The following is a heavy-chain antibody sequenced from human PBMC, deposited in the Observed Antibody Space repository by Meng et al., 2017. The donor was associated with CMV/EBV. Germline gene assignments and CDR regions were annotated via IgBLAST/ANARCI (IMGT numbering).Heavy chain of an antibody. CDR3: ARRGPPADPGGLYYYYGMDV. V-gene: IGHV1-69*05. CDR2: IIPIFGTA. Sequence: SVKVSCKASGGTFSSYAIRWVRQAPGQGLEWMGGIIPIFGTANYAQKFQGRVTITTDESTSTAYMELSSLRSEDTAVYYCARRGPPADPGGLYYYYGMDVWGQGTTVTVSS. CDR1: GGTFSSYA. J-gene: IGHJ6*02. D-gene: IGHD2-2*01.